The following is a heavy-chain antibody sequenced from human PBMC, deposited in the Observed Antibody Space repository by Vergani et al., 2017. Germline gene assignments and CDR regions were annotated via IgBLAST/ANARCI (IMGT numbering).Heavy chain of an antibody. J-gene: IGHJ3*02. V-gene: IGHV4-39*01. Sequence: QLQLQESGPGLVKPSETLSLTCTVSGGSISSSSYYWGWIRQPPGKGLEWIGSIYYSGSTYYNPSLKSRVTISVDTSKNKFSLKLSSVTAADTAVYYGASYSSSWYGGLDIWGQGTMVTVSS. CDR2: IYYSGST. CDR1: GGSISSSSYY. D-gene: IGHD6-13*01. CDR3: ASYSSSWYGGLDI.